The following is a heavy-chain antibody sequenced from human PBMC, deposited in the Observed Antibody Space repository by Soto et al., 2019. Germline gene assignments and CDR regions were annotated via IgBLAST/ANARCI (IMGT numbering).Heavy chain of an antibody. D-gene: IGHD1-1*01. CDR3: AGNVYSYYGMDV. CDR2: ISGSGGST. V-gene: IGHV3-23*01. CDR1: GFTFSSYA. Sequence: EVQLLESGGGLVQPGGSLRLSCAASGFTFSSYAMSWVRQAPGKGLEWVSAISGSGGSTYYADSVKGRFTISRDNSKNTLYLQMNSLRAEDTAVYYCAGNVYSYYGMDVWGQGTTVTVSS. J-gene: IGHJ6*02.